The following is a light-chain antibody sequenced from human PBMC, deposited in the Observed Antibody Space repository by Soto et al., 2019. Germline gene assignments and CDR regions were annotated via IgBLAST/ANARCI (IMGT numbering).Light chain of an antibody. CDR1: QSISSW. CDR3: QQYNSYLGT. J-gene: IGKJ1*01. Sequence: DIQMTQSPSTLSASVGDRVTITCRASQSISSWLAWYQQKPGKAPKLLIYKASSLKSGVPSRLSGSGSGTEFTLTISSLQPDDFASYYCQQYNSYLGTFGQGTKVDIK. V-gene: IGKV1-5*03. CDR2: KAS.